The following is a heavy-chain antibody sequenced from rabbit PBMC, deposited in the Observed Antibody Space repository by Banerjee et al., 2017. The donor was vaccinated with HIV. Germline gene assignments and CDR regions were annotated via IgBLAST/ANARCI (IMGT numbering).Heavy chain of an antibody. D-gene: IGHD6-1*01. CDR1: GFSFSSTYV. CDR2: IYTGSGNS. Sequence: QSLEESGGDLVKPEGSLTLTCTASGFSFSSTYVMCWVRQAPGKGLEWIGCIYTGSGNSYYASWAKGRFTISKTSSTTVTLQMTSLTAADTATYFCARSGYGNDAGRFYGLDLWGPGTLVTVS. V-gene: IGHV1S40*01. J-gene: IGHJ6*01. CDR3: ARSGYGNDAGRFYGLDL.